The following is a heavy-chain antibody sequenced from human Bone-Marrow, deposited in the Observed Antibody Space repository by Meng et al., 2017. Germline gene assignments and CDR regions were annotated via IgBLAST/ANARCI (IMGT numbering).Heavy chain of an antibody. CDR1: GGSFSGYY. J-gene: IGHJ4*02. CDR3: ARVSSGSYYADY. D-gene: IGHD1-26*01. Sequence: QLQLQQWGAGLLKPSETLSLTCAVYGGSFSGYYWSWIRQPPGKGLEWIGEINHSGSTNYNPSLKSRVTISVDTSKNQFSLKLSSVTAADTAVYYCARVSSGSYYADYWGQGTLVTVSS. CDR2: INHSGST. V-gene: IGHV4-34*01.